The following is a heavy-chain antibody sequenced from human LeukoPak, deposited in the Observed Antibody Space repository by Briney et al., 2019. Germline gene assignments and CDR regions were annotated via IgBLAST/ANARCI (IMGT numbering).Heavy chain of an antibody. V-gene: IGHV3-30*18. Sequence: PGRSLRLSCAASGFTFSSYGMHWVRQAPGKGLEWVAVISYDGSNKYYADSVKGRFTISRDNSKNTLYLQMNSLRDEDTAVYYCAKSGYVDYGDHVRIKYFDYWGQGTLVTVSS. CDR2: ISYDGSNK. CDR1: GFTFSSYG. J-gene: IGHJ4*02. CDR3: AKSGYVDYGDHVRIKYFDY. D-gene: IGHD4-17*01.